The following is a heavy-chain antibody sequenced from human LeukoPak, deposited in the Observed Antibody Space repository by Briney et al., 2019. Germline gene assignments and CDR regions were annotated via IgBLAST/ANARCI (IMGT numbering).Heavy chain of an antibody. J-gene: IGHJ2*01. CDR2: LCYSGST. CDR3: ARGDRSGYYTHHWYFDL. Sequence: SETLSLTCTVSGGSISSYYWSWIRQPPGKGLEWIGYLCYSGSTNYNPSLKSRVTISVDTSKNQFSLKLSSVTAADTAVYYCARGDRSGYYTHHWYFDLWGRGTLVTVSS. CDR1: GGSISSYY. V-gene: IGHV4-59*01. D-gene: IGHD3-22*01.